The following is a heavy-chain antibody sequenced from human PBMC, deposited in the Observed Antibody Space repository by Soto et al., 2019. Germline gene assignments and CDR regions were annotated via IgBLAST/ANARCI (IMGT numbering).Heavy chain of an antibody. D-gene: IGHD3-10*01. J-gene: IGHJ4*02. Sequence: GGSLRLSCAASGFTVSSHYMNWVRQAPGKGLEWVSLIQGGGSTFYADSVKGRFTISRDNSKNTLFLQMNSLRAEDTAMYYCAKDISDTMVRGVIIEPTPLDYWGQGTLVTVSS. V-gene: IGHV3-66*01. CDR3: AKDISDTMVRGVIIEPTPLDY. CDR1: GFTVSSHY. CDR2: IQGGGST.